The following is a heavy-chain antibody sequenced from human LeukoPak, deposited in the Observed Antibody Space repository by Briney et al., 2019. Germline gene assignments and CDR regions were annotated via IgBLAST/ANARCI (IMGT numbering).Heavy chain of an antibody. CDR1: GGSISSSSYY. CDR2: IYYSGST. D-gene: IGHD5-12*01. V-gene: IGHV4-39*07. CDR3: ARGGLDIVATGGNFDY. J-gene: IGHJ4*02. Sequence: PSETLSLTCTVSGGSISSSSYYWGWIRQPPGKGLEWIGSIYYSGSTYYNPSLKSRVTISVDTSKNQFSLKLSSVTAADTAVYYCARGGLDIVATGGNFDYWGQGTLVTVSS.